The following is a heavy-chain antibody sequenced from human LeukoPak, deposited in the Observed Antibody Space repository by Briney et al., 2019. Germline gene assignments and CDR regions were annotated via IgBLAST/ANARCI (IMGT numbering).Heavy chain of an antibody. J-gene: IGHJ4*02. D-gene: IGHD2-15*01. CDR1: GFTFSTYS. CDR3: ARARWYLGPFDY. V-gene: IGHV3-21*01. CDR2: VSSSGTYI. Sequence: PGGSLRLSCAASGFTFSTYSMNWVRQAPGKGLEWVSSVSSSGTYIYYADSVKGRFTISRDNAKNTLYLQMNSLRTEDTAVYFCARARWYLGPFDYWGQGTLVTLSS.